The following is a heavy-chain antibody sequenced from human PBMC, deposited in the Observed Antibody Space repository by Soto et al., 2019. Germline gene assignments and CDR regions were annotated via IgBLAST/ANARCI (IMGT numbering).Heavy chain of an antibody. D-gene: IGHD6-13*01. CDR3: ARGPWGAAAANDYYYSGMDV. Sequence: AXESLKNFKRGLWGSFAGHWLGLVRQMPRKGLEWMGILYPGDSDTRDSPSFQGQVTISADKSISTAYLQWSSLKASDTAMYYCARGPWGAAAANDYYYSGMDVWGQGTTVTVSS. J-gene: IGHJ6*02. V-gene: IGHV5-51*01. CDR2: LYPGDSDT. CDR1: WGSFAGHW.